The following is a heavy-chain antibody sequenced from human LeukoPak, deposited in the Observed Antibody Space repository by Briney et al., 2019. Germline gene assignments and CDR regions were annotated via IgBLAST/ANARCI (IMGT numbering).Heavy chain of an antibody. D-gene: IGHD2-2*01. CDR2: ISGSGGIT. Sequence: GGSLRLSCVASGFTFSTYGMTWVRQAPGKGLEWVSAISGSGGITYYADSVKGRFTISRDNSKNTLYLQLNSLRAEDTAVYYCSSAGYCSSTSCYGEVWGKGTTVTVSS. CDR1: GFTFSTYG. V-gene: IGHV3-23*01. CDR3: SSAGYCSSTSCYGEV. J-gene: IGHJ6*04.